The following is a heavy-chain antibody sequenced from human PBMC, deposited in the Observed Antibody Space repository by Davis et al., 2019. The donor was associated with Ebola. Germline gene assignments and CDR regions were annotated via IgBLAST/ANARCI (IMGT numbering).Heavy chain of an antibody. D-gene: IGHD2-8*01. CDR3: ARYQETNPDYYGMDV. CDR2: VSSDGSYD. Sequence: ISCAASGFTFSHLGMHWVRQAPGKGLEWVATVSSDGSYDFYADSVKGRFTISRDNSKNTLYLQMSSLIPEDTAVYYCARYQETNPDYYGMDVWGKGTTVTVSS. CDR1: GFTFSHLG. J-gene: IGHJ6*04. V-gene: IGHV3-30*03.